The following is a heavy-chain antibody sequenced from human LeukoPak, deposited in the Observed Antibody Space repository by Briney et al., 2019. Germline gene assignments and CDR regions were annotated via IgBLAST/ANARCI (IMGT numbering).Heavy chain of an antibody. V-gene: IGHV4-30-2*01. D-gene: IGHD3-10*01. Sequence: TLSLTCVVSGDSISSGAYSWSWIRQPPGKGLEWVGYIFHTGSTFYNPSLKTRVTISVDNSKNQFSLRLSSVTAADTAVYYCARELWFANAPGSWLDPWGQGTLDTVSS. J-gene: IGHJ5*02. CDR3: ARELWFANAPGSWLDP. CDR1: GDSISSGAYS. CDR2: IFHTGST.